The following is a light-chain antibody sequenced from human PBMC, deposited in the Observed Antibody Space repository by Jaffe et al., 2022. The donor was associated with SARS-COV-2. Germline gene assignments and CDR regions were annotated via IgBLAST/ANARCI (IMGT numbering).Light chain of an antibody. J-gene: IGKJ4*01. V-gene: IGKV1-8*01. CDR3: QQYYSYGLT. CDR2: AAS. CDR1: QGISSY. Sequence: AIRMTQSPSSFSASTGDRVTITCRASQGISSYLAWYQQKPGKAPKLLIYAASTLQSGVPSRFSGSGSGTDFTLTISCLQSEDFATYYCQQYYSYGLTFGGGTKVEIK.